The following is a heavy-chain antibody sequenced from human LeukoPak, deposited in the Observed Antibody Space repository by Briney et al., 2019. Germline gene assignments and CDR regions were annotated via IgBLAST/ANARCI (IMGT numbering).Heavy chain of an antibody. CDR2: IYYSGTT. V-gene: IGHV4-39*01. CDR3: ARQVSDYFYYYIDV. Sequence: PLETLSLTCSVSGGSISSSSYYWNWIRQPPGKGLEWVGSIYYSGTTYYNSSLKSRVTISEDTSKNRFSLMLTSVTAADTAVYYCARQVSDYFYYYIDVWGEGTTVIVSS. CDR1: GGSISSSSYY. J-gene: IGHJ6*03.